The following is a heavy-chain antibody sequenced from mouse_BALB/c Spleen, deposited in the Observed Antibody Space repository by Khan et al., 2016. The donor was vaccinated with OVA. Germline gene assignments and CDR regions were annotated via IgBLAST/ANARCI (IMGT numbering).Heavy chain of an antibody. CDR2: INPDNGDT. Sequence: VQLKQSGAELVKPGASVKISCKASGYSFTGYFINWVKQSHGKSLEWIGRINPDNGDTVYKQKFKGKATLTVDKSSSTAHMELRSLTSEDSAVYDCGTGNWAYWGQGTLVTVAA. CDR3: GTGNWAY. J-gene: IGHJ3*01. D-gene: IGHD2-1*01. CDR1: GYSFTGYF. V-gene: IGHV1-20*01.